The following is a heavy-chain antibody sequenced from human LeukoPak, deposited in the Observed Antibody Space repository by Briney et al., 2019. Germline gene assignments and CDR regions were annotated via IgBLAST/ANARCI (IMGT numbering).Heavy chain of an antibody. J-gene: IGHJ6*03. CDR2: INQDGSEK. Sequence: GGSLRLSCEVSGFMFRNYWMDWVRQAPGRGLEWVANINQDGSEKYFVDSVKGRFTISRDNSKNTLYLQTNSLRAEDTAIYYCAKDPCSGGSCYSYYYYYYMDVWGKGTTVTVSS. CDR3: AKDPCSGGSCYSYYYYYYMDV. D-gene: IGHD2-15*01. V-gene: IGHV3-7*04. CDR1: GFMFRNYW.